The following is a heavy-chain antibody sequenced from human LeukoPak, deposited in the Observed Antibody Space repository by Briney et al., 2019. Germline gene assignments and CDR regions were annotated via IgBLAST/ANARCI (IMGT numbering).Heavy chain of an antibody. CDR1: GFTFSSYS. CDR2: INSSSSTI. CDR3: ARSGTYAYFDY. J-gene: IGHJ4*02. Sequence: GGSLRLLCGASGFTFSSYSVRGVRQARGKGREWVSYINSSSSTIYYADSVKGRFTISRDNAKNSLYLQMNSLRAEDTAVYYCARSGTYAYFDYWGQGTLVNVSS. V-gene: IGHV3-48*01. D-gene: IGHD1-26*01.